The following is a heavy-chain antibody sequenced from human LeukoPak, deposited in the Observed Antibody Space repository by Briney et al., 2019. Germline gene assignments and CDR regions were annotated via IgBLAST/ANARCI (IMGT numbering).Heavy chain of an antibody. CDR2: IYYSGST. CDR1: GGSISSSSYY. Sequence: SETLSLTCTVSGGSISSSSYYWRWIRQPPGKVLEWIGSIYYSGSTYYNPSLKSRVTISVDTSKNQFSLKLSSVTAADTAVYYCARDGYNPIDYWGQGTLVTVSS. V-gene: IGHV4-39*07. J-gene: IGHJ4*02. D-gene: IGHD5-24*01. CDR3: ARDGYNPIDY.